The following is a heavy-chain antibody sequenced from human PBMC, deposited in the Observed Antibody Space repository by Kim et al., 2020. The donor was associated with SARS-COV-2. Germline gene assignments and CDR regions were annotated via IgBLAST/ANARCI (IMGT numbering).Heavy chain of an antibody. CDR2: T. Sequence: TNYTPSLKSRVTISVDKSKNQFSLKLSSVTAADTAVYYCARDSWNRKMDYWGQGTLVTVSS. J-gene: IGHJ4*02. D-gene: IGHD1-1*01. CDR3: ARDSWNRKMDY. V-gene: IGHV4-4*02.